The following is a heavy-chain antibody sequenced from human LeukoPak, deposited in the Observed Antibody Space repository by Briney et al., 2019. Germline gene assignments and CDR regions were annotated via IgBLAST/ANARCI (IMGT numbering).Heavy chain of an antibody. CDR3: ARVSFSDAFDI. CDR2: IKQDGSEK. J-gene: IGHJ3*02. D-gene: IGHD1-26*01. CDR1: GFTFSSYW. Sequence: PGGSLRLSCAASGFTFSSYWMSWVRQAPGKGLEWVANIKQDGSEKYYVDSVKGRFTISRDNAKNSLYLQMNSLRAEDTAVYYCARVSFSDAFDIWGQGTMVTVSA. V-gene: IGHV3-7*01.